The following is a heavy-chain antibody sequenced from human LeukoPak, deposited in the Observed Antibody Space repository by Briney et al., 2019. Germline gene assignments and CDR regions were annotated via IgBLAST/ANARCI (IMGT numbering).Heavy chain of an antibody. J-gene: IGHJ4*02. CDR3: ARARAACSYYFDY. CDR2: IIPILGIA. D-gene: IGHD6-13*01. CDR1: GYTFTGYY. V-gene: IGHV1-69*04. Sequence: SVKVSCKASGYTFTGYYMHWVRQAPGQGLEWMGRIIPILGIANYAQKFQGRVTITADKSTSTAYMELSSLRSEDTAVYYCARARAACSYYFDYWGQGTLVTVSS.